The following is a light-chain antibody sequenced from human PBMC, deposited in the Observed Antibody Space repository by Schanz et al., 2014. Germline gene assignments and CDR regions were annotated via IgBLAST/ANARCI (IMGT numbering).Light chain of an antibody. CDR3: CSYAGSSTWV. CDR1: SSDVGSYNL. V-gene: IGLV2-23*01. J-gene: IGLJ3*02. CDR2: GPS. Sequence: QSALTQPASVSGSPGQSITISCTGTSSDVGSYNLVSWYQHHPGKAPKLMIFGPSKRPSGVSNRFSGSKSGNPDSLTIAGLQAEDEADYYCCSYAGSSTWVFGGGTNLTVV.